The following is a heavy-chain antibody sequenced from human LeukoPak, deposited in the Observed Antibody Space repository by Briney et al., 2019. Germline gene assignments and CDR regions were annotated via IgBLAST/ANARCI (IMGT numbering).Heavy chain of an antibody. CDR2: IYSDGRT. CDR1: GFTFRSHG. D-gene: IGHD2-15*01. CDR3: ARGYCSGASCYAFDP. Sequence: SGGSLRLSCAASGFTFRSHGMIWVRQAPGKGLEWVSLIYSDGRTYYADSVRGRFTISRDNSENTLYLQLNNLRAEDTAVYYCARGYCSGASCYAFDPWGQGTLVTVSS. J-gene: IGHJ5*02. V-gene: IGHV3-66*01.